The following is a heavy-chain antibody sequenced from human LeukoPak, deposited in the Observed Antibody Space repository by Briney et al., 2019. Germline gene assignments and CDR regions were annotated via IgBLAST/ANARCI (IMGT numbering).Heavy chain of an antibody. Sequence: GGSLRLSCAASGFTFNNYGMHWVRQAPGKGLEWVSSISTGSTYIYYADSVKGRFTISRDNAKNSLYLQMNSLRAEDTAVYYCATDPGYMDVWGKGATVTVSS. CDR3: ATDPGYMDV. CDR2: ISTGSTYI. CDR1: GFTFNNYG. J-gene: IGHJ6*03. V-gene: IGHV3-21*01.